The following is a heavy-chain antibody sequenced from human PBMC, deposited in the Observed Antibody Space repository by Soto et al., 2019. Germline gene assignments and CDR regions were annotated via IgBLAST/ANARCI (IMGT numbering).Heavy chain of an antibody. CDR3: AKSTGGTANGMGV. CDR2: ISWNSGTI. Sequence: EVPVVESGGGLVQPGRSLRLSSAASGFSFDDYAMHWVRQAPGKGLEWVSGISWNSGTIGYADSVKGRFTISRDNAKNSLYLQMNSLRAQDTALYYCAKSTGGTANGMGVWGQGTTVTVSS. CDR1: GFSFDDYA. J-gene: IGHJ6*02. V-gene: IGHV3-9*01. D-gene: IGHD2-8*02.